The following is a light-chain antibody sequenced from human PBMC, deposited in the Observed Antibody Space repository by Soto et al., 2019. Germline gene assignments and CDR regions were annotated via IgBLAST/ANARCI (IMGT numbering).Light chain of an antibody. CDR2: GNN. CDR1: SSNLGAGYY. Sequence: QSVLTQPRSVSGAPGQRVTISCTGCSSNLGAGYYVHWYQQFPGTAPKLLIYGNNNRPSGVPDRFSGSKSGTSASLAITGLQAGDQADYYCQYYDISLSGSVVFGRGTNLTVL. V-gene: IGLV1-40*01. J-gene: IGLJ2*01. CDR3: QYYDISLSGSVV.